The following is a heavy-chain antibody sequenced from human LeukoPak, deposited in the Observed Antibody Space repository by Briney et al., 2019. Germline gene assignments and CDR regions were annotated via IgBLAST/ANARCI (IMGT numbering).Heavy chain of an antibody. D-gene: IGHD4-17*01. CDR1: GGSISSYY. CDR2: IYYSGST. J-gene: IGHJ4*02. Sequence: PSETLSLTCTVSGGSISSYYWSWIRQPPGKGLEWIGYIYYSGSTNYNPSLKSRVTISVDTSKNQFSLKLSSVTAADTAVYYCARGGPDYGDYGADYWGQGTLVTVSS. CDR3: ARGGPDYGDYGADY. V-gene: IGHV4-59*01.